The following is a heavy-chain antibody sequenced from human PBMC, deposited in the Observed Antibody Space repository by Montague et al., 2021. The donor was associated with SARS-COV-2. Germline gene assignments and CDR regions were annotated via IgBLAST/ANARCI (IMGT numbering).Heavy chain of an antibody. CDR3: ARVGRQQLVRLSGMDV. CDR1: GGSISSRSYY. D-gene: IGHD6-13*01. V-gene: IGHV4-39*07. CDR2: IYYSGST. Sequence: SETLSLTCTVSGGSISSRSYYWGWIRQPPGKGLEWIGSIYYSGSTYYXXXVKRRVTISVDTSKNQFSLKLSSVTAADTAVYYCARVGRQQLVRLSGMDVWGQGTTVTVSS. J-gene: IGHJ6*02.